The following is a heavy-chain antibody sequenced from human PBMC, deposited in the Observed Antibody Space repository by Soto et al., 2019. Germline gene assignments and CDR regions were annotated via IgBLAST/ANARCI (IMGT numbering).Heavy chain of an antibody. Sequence: GGSLRLSCAASGFNFSGYAMNWVRQGPGKGPEWVSRISSSGSSIDYADSVKGRFIISRGNSKNTLFLQMSGLRYEDTAVYYCARTSCSGGSCSPDPWGRGTLVTVSS. J-gene: IGHJ5*02. V-gene: IGHV3-74*01. D-gene: IGHD2-15*01. CDR2: ISSSGSSI. CDR3: ARTSCSGGSCSPDP. CDR1: GFNFSGYA.